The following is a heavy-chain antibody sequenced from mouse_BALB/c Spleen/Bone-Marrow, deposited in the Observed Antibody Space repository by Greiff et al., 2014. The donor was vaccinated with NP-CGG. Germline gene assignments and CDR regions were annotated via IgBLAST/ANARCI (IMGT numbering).Heavy chain of an antibody. J-gene: IGHJ2*01. Sequence: EVKLVESGGGLVQPGGSLKLSCAAPGFTFSSYTMSWVRQTPEKRLEWVAYISNGGVTTYYPDTVKGRFTISRDNAKNTLYLQMSSLKSEDTAMYYCARPYYGNYGYFDYWGQGTTLTVSS. CDR3: ARPYYGNYGYFDY. V-gene: IGHV5-12-2*01. CDR1: GFTFSSYT. CDR2: ISNGGVTT. D-gene: IGHD2-10*01.